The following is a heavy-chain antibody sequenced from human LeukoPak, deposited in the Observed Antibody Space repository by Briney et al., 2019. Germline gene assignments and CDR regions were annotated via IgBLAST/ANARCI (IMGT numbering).Heavy chain of an antibody. CDR1: GFTVSSNY. CDR2: IYSGGST. Sequence: PGGSLRLSCAASGFTVSSNYMSWVRQAPGKGLEWVSVIYSGGSTYYADSVKGRFTISRDNAKNILYLQMNSLRVEDTAVYYCARDLDWLLFDYWGQGTLVTVSS. V-gene: IGHV3-53*01. J-gene: IGHJ4*02. CDR3: ARDLDWLLFDY. D-gene: IGHD3-9*01.